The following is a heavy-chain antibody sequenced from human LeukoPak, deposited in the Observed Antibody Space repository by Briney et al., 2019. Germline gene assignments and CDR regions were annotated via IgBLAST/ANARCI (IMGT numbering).Heavy chain of an antibody. V-gene: IGHV4-30-4*01. Sequence: SETLSLTCTVSGGSISSGDYYWSWIRQPPGKGLEWIGYIYYSGSTYYNPSLKSRVTISVDTSKNQFSLKLSSVTAADTAMYYCASNTPRDYYYYGMDVWGQGTTVTVSS. CDR3: ASNTPRDYYYYGMDV. CDR1: GGSISSGDYY. CDR2: IYYSGST. D-gene: IGHD6-6*01. J-gene: IGHJ6*02.